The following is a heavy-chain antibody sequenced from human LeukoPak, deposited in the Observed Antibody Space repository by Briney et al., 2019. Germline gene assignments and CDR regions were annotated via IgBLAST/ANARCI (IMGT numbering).Heavy chain of an antibody. CDR1: GFTLSNSA. J-gene: IGHJ3*02. V-gene: IGHV3-23*01. CDR3: AKAWWSTSSGGDSFGI. CDR2: FSGPGKT. D-gene: IGHD6-6*01. Sequence: GGALRLSCAGSGFTLSNSAMSLVRQAPGKGLGWGSGFSGPGKTYYADSVKGRFTISRDTSKSTLYLQINSLRAEDTAVYYCAKAWWSTSSGGDSFGIWGQGTMVTVSS.